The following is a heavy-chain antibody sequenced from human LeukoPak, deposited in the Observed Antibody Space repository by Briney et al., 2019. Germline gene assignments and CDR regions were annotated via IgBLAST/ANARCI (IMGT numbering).Heavy chain of an antibody. CDR2: IYTSGGS. D-gene: IGHD5-12*01. CDR3: ARGYSGYGTRFDP. J-gene: IGHJ5*02. CDR1: GDSISSTSYY. V-gene: IGHV4-61*02. Sequence: SSQTLSLTCTVSGDSISSTSYYWSWIRQPAGKGLEWIGRIYTSGGSDYNPSLKSRVTISVDTSKNHFSLKLSSVTAADTAVYYCARGYSGYGTRFDPWGQGTLVTVSS.